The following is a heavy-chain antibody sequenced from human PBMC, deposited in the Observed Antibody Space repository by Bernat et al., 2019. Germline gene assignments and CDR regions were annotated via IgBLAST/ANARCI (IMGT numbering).Heavy chain of an antibody. CDR2: IRGRGTPI. CDR1: GFTFSSYA. J-gene: IGHJ4*02. CDR3: TRDPEALDY. V-gene: IGHV3-48*01. Sequence: EVQLLESGGGLVQPGGSLRLSCAASGFTFSSYAMSWVRQAPGKGLEWVSYIRGRGTPIYYADSVKGRFTISRDNAKNSLYLQMNGLRAEDTAVYYCTRDPEALDYWGQGTLVTVSS.